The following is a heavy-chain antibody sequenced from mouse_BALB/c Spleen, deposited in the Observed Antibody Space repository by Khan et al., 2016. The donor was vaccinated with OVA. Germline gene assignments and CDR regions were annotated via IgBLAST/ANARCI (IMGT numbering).Heavy chain of an antibody. J-gene: IGHJ2*01. CDR1: GYSFTGYF. CDR3: ARKNGSDFDY. CDR2: INPHIGET. V-gene: IGHV1-20*02. D-gene: IGHD1-1*01. Sequence: VQLKESGPELVKPGASVKISCKASGYSFTGYFMNWVMQSHGKRLEWLGRINPHIGETFYNQKFTDKATLTVDESSTTAHRELRGLASEDSAVYYCARKNGSDFDYWGQGTTLTVSS.